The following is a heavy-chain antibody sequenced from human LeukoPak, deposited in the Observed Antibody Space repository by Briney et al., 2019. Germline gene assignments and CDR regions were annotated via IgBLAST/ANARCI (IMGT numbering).Heavy chain of an antibody. V-gene: IGHV3-33*01. CDR3: ARAVAGTLPDY. Sequence: GGSLRLSCAASGFTFSSYGMHWVRQAPGKGLEWVAVIWYDGSNKYYADSVKGRLTISRDNSKNTLYLQTNSLRAEDTAVYYCARAVAGTLPDYWGQGTLVTVSS. CDR2: IWYDGSNK. D-gene: IGHD6-19*01. CDR1: GFTFSSYG. J-gene: IGHJ4*02.